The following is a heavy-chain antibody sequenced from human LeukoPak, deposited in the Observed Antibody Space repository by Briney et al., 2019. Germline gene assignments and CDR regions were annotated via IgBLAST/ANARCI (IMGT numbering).Heavy chain of an antibody. J-gene: IGHJ4*02. CDR3: ARGIFGYSYGYDPRAYYFDY. Sequence: SETLSLTCAVYGGSFSGYYWSWIRQPAGKGLEWIGEINHSGSTNYNPSLKSRVTISVDTSKNQFSLKLSSVTAADTAVYYCARGIFGYSYGYDPRAYYFDYWGQGTLVTVSS. CDR1: GGSFSGYY. V-gene: IGHV4-34*01. CDR2: INHSGST. D-gene: IGHD5-18*01.